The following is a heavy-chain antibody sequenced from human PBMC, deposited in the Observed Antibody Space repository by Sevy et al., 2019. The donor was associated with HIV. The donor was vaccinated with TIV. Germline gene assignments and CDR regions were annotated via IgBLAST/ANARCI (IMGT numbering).Heavy chain of an antibody. CDR2: MNPNSGNT. D-gene: IGHD2-2*02. V-gene: IGHV1-8*01. J-gene: IGHJ6*02. Sequence: ASVKVSCKASGYTFTSYDINWVRQATGQGLEWMGWMNPNSGNTGYAQKFQGRVTMTRNTSISTAYMELSSLGSEDTAVYYCASGFPRYCSSTSCYRNYYGMDVWGQGTTVTVSS. CDR3: ASGFPRYCSSTSCYRNYYGMDV. CDR1: GYTFTSYD.